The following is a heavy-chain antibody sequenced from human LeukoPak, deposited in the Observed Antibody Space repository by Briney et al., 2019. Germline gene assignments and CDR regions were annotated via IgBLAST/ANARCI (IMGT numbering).Heavy chain of an antibody. CDR2: IYYSGST. CDR1: GGSISSYY. D-gene: IGHD3-16*02. J-gene: IGHJ5*02. CDR3: ARHYDYVWGSYRYGNWFDP. Sequence: SETLSLTCTVSGGSISSYYWSWIRQPPGKGLEWIGYIYYSGSTNYNPSLKSRVTISVDTSKNQFFLKLSSVTAADTAVYYCARHYDYVWGSYRYGNWFDPWGQGTLVTVSS. V-gene: IGHV4-59*08.